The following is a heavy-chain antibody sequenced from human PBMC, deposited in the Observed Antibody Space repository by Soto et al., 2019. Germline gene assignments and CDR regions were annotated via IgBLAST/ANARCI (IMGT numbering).Heavy chain of an antibody. CDR2: IYYSGST. Sequence: SETLSLTCTVSGGSISSSSYYWGWIRQPPGKGLEWIGSIYYSGSTYYNPSLKSRVTISVDTSKNQFSLKLSSVTAADTAVYYCPRLSEMATTFLDYWGQGTLVTVSS. CDR1: GGSISSSSYY. V-gene: IGHV4-39*01. D-gene: IGHD1-1*01. CDR3: PRLSEMATTFLDY. J-gene: IGHJ4*02.